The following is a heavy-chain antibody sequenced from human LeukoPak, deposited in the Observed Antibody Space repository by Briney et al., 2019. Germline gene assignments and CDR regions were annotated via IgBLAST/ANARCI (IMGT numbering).Heavy chain of an antibody. V-gene: IGHV1-2*02. CDR1: GYTFTGYY. CDR2: INPNSGGT. CDR3: ARVYYYDSSGYYGY. J-gene: IGHJ4*02. D-gene: IGHD3-22*01. Sequence: ASVNVSCKASGYTFTGYYMHWVRQAPGQGLEWMGWINPNSGGTNYAQKFQGRVTMTRDTSISTAYMELSRLRSDDTAVYYRARVYYYDSSGYYGYWGQGTLVTVSS.